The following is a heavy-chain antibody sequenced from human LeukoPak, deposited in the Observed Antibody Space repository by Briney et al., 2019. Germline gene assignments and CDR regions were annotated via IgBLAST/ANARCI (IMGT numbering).Heavy chain of an antibody. V-gene: IGHV4-61*02. Sequence: PSETLSLTCTVSGGSISSGSYYWSWIRQPAGKGLEWIGRIYTSGSTNYNPSLKSRVTISVDTSKNQFSLKLSSVTAADTAVYYCAREFTPHYYDSSGYRGHFDYWGQGTLVTVSS. CDR2: IYTSGST. J-gene: IGHJ4*02. CDR3: AREFTPHYYDSSGYRGHFDY. CDR1: GGSISSGSYY. D-gene: IGHD3-22*01.